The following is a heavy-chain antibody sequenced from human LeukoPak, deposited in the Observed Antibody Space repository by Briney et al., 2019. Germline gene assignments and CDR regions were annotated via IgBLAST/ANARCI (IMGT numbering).Heavy chain of an antibody. CDR2: INPTGGST. V-gene: IGHV1-46*01. J-gene: IGHJ4*02. D-gene: IGHD6-19*01. CDR3: ARGIGANSGWYLIDY. Sequence: ASVKVSCKASGYTFPSYFMHWVRQAPGQGLEWMGIINPTGGSTTYAQKFQGRVTITRDTSATTTYMELSSLRSEDTAVYYCARGIGANSGWYLIDYWGQGTLVTVSS. CDR1: GYTFPSYF.